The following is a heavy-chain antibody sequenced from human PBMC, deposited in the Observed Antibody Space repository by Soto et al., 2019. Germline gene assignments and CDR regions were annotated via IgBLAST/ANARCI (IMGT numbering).Heavy chain of an antibody. J-gene: IGHJ6*02. V-gene: IGHV1-2*04. CDR2: INPNSGGT. Sequence: ASVKVSCKDSGYTFTGYYMHWVRQAPGQGLEWMGWINPNSGGTNYAQKFQGWVTMTRDTSISTAYMELSRLRSGDTAVYYCARDRYYDSTEYYGMDVWGQGTTVTVSS. CDR3: ARDRYYDSTEYYGMDV. D-gene: IGHD3-22*01. CDR1: GYTFTGYY.